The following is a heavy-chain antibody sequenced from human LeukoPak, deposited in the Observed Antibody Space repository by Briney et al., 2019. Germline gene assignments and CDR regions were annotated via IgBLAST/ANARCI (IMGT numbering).Heavy chain of an antibody. CDR2: IFPGDSES. J-gene: IGHJ4*02. CDR1: GYSFTSYW. Sequence: GESLKISCKGSGYSFTSYWIGWVRQMPGKGLEWMGIIFPGDSESRYSPSLQGQVTISADKSISTAYLQWSSLKASDTAMYYCARQAYSNYVYDYWRQGTLVSV. V-gene: IGHV5-51*01. CDR3: ARQAYSNYVYDY. D-gene: IGHD4-11*01.